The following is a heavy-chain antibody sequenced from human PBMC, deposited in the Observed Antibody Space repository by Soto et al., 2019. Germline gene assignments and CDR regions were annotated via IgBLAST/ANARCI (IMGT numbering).Heavy chain of an antibody. V-gene: IGHV1-58*01. Sequence: QMQLVQSGPEVKKPGTSVKVSCKASGFTFTSSAVQWVRQARGQRLEWIGWIVVGSGNTNYAQKFQERVTITRDMSTRPAYIELSSVRSEDTAVYYCAADSDGGSSYGMDVWGQGTTVTVSS. J-gene: IGHJ6*02. CDR3: AADSDGGSSYGMDV. CDR1: GFTFTSSA. CDR2: IVVGSGNT. D-gene: IGHD6-6*01.